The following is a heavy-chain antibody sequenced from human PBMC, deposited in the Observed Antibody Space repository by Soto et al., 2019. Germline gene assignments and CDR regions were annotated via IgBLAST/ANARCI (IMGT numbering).Heavy chain of an antibody. CDR1: GGSISSYY. CDR2: IYYSGST. D-gene: IGHD6-13*01. Sequence: SEALSLTCTVSGGSISSYYWSWIRQPPGKGLEWIGYIYYSGSTNYNPSLKSRVTISVDTSKNQFSLKLSSVTAADTAVYYCARAKAPLYSSSWYWFDPWGQGTLVTVSS. CDR3: ARAKAPLYSSSWYWFDP. J-gene: IGHJ5*02. V-gene: IGHV4-59*08.